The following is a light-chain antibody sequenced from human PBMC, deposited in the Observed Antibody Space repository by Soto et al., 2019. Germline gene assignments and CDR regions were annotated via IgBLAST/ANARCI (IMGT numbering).Light chain of an antibody. CDR3: QQYGRT. Sequence: VLTQSPGTLSLSPGDRATLSCRVSESVSDTYVAWYQQKPGQSPRLLIYGASNRATGIPDRFSGSWPGTDFTLTISRLEPEDFAMYYCQQYGRTFGQGTKVDIK. V-gene: IGKV3-20*01. J-gene: IGKJ1*01. CDR2: GAS. CDR1: ESVSDTY.